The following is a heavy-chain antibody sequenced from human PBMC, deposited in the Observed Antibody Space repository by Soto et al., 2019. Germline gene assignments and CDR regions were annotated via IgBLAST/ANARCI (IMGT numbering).Heavy chain of an antibody. J-gene: IGHJ5*02. CDR1: GYTFTSYG. Sequence: GASVKVSCKASGYTFTSYGISWVRQAPGQGLEWMGWISAYNGNTIYAQKLQGRVTMTTDTSTSTAYMELRSLRSDDTAVYYCAREGYCSSTSCYTEDNWFDPWGQGTLVTVSS. V-gene: IGHV1-18*04. D-gene: IGHD2-2*02. CDR2: ISAYNGNT. CDR3: AREGYCSSTSCYTEDNWFDP.